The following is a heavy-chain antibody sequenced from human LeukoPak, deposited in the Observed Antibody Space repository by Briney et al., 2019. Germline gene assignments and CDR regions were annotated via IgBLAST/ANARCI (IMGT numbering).Heavy chain of an antibody. D-gene: IGHD3-10*02. CDR3: ARCPLTASMLGDFDY. CDR2: INWNGDST. J-gene: IGHJ4*02. CDR1: GFTFDDYG. Sequence: TGGSLRLSCAASGFTFDDYGMSWVRQAPGKGLEWVSGINWNGDSTDYADSVKGRFTISRDNARNSLYVQMNSLRAEDTALYYCARCPLTASMLGDFDYWGQGTLVTVSS. V-gene: IGHV3-20*04.